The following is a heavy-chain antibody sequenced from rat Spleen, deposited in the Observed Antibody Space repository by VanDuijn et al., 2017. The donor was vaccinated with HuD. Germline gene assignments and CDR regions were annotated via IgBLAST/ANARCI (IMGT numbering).Heavy chain of an antibody. Sequence: EVQLVESDGGLVQPGKSLKLSCAASGFTFSDYAMAWVRQAPKKGLEWVATIIYDGSSTYYRDSVKGRFTISRDNAKSTLYLQMDSLRSEDVATYYCTRHDYSGVITNWFAYWGQGTLVTVSS. V-gene: IGHV5-17*01. CDR3: TRHDYSGVITNWFAY. D-gene: IGHD4-4*01. CDR1: GFTFSDYA. CDR2: IIYDGSST. J-gene: IGHJ3*01.